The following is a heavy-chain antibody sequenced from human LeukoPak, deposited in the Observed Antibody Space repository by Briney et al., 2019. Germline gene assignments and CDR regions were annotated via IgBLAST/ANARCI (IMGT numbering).Heavy chain of an antibody. V-gene: IGHV3-53*01. Sequence: GACQRLSCAASGFTASSKYMSWVRQAPRSGLGWDSVIYIGGSTYYADSVKGRFTISRDNSKNTLYLQMTSLRADDTAVYYCARDRRFCSGGSCPYWYFDLWGRGTLVTVSS. D-gene: IGHD2-15*01. CDR2: IYIGGST. J-gene: IGHJ2*01. CDR1: GFTASSKY. CDR3: ARDRRFCSGGSCPYWYFDL.